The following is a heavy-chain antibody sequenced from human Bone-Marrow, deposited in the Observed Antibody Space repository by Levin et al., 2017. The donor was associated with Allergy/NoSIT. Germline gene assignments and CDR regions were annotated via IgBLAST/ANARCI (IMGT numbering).Heavy chain of an antibody. CDR1: GFTFSDYW. CDR2: IKQDGSDK. V-gene: IGHV3-7*01. J-gene: IGHJ3*02. Sequence: RTGGSLRLSCVGSGFTFSDYWMSWVCQVPGKGLERVANIKQDGSDKNYVASVKGRFTISRDNAKNSLYLELNSLRAEDKAAYQCARVMGGIRPFDVFDMWGQGTMVTVSS. D-gene: IGHD2-8*01. CDR3: ARVMGGIRPFDVFDM.